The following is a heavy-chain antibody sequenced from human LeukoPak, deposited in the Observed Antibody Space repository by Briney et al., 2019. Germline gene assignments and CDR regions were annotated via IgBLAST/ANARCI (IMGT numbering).Heavy chain of an antibody. CDR2: IYYSGST. D-gene: IGHD3-22*01. CDR3: ARDRGYYDSSGYYSASWFDP. Sequence: SQTLSLTCTVSGGSISSGDYYWSWIRQPPGKGLEWIGYIYYSGSTYYNPSLKSRVTISVDTSKNQFSLKLSSVTAADTAVYYCARDRGYYDSSGYYSASWFDPWGQGTLVTVSS. J-gene: IGHJ5*02. CDR1: GGSISSGDYY. V-gene: IGHV4-30-4*01.